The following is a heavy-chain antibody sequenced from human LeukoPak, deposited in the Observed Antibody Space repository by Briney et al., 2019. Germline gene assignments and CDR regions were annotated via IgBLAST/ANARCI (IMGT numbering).Heavy chain of an antibody. D-gene: IGHD3-10*01. J-gene: IGHJ4*02. CDR1: GGSVRTEY. V-gene: IGHV4-59*08. CDR2: IYYSGGT. CDR3: ARLGGSGSYYHSYPTGFDS. Sequence: SETLSLTCTVSGGSVRTEYWSWIRQSPGKGLEWIGYIYYSGGTKTNPSLESRLTLSVDTSKNQFSLKLTSVTAADSALYYCARLGGSGSYYHSYPTGFDSWGQGILVAVSS.